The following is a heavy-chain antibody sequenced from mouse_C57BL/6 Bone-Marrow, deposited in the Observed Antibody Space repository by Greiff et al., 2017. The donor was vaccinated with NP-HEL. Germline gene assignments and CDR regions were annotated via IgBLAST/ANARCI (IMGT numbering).Heavy chain of an antibody. CDR1: GYTFTSYW. Sequence: QVQLQQPGAELVKPGASVKMSCKASGYTFTSYWITWVKQRPGQGLEWIGDIYPGSGSTNYNEKFKSKATLTVDTSSSTAYMQLSSLTSEDSAVYYCARRLLWLRRGDFDYWGQGTTLTVSS. CDR3: ARRLLWLRRGDFDY. J-gene: IGHJ2*01. V-gene: IGHV1-55*01. D-gene: IGHD2-2*01. CDR2: IYPGSGST.